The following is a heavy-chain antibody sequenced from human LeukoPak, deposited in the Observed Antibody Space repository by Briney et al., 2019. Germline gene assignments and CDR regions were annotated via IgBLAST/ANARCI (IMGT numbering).Heavy chain of an antibody. Sequence: GGSLRLSCAVSGITLSHYGMSWVRQAPGKGLEWVAGISGRGGGSRFADSVKGRFTISRDNAKNTLFLQMNSLRVEDTAVYFCAKRGVVIRVFLVGFHKGAYYFESWGQGAQVTVSS. CDR1: GITLSHYG. J-gene: IGHJ4*02. CDR2: ISGRGGGS. D-gene: IGHD3-3*01. CDR3: AKRGVVIRVFLVGFHKGAYYFES. V-gene: IGHV3-23*01.